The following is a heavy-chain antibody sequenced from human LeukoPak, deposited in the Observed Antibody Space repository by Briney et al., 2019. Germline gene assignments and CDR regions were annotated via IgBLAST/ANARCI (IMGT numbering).Heavy chain of an antibody. Sequence: PGGSLRLSCAASGFTFTTYWMHWVRQAPGKGLVWVSHINSDGSITSYADSVKGRFTISRDNAENSLFLQMNSLRAEDTAVYYCARVRTIFGEGTFDYWGQGTLVTVSS. CDR3: ARVRTIFGEGTFDY. CDR1: GFTFTTYW. D-gene: IGHD3-3*01. V-gene: IGHV3-74*01. J-gene: IGHJ4*02. CDR2: INSDGSIT.